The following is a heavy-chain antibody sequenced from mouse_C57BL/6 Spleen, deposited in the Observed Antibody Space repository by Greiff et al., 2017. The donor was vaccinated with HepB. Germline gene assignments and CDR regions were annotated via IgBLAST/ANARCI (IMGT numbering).Heavy chain of an antibody. Sequence: VQLQQSGPELVKPGASVKISCKASGYAFSSSWMNWVKQRPGQGLEWIGMIHPNSGSTNYNEKFKSKATLTVDKSSSTAYMQLSSLTSEDSAVYYCARGGTTVVARYFDVWGTGTTVTVSS. CDR3: ARGGTTVVARYFDV. CDR2: IHPNSGST. CDR1: GYAFSSSW. D-gene: IGHD1-1*01. J-gene: IGHJ1*03. V-gene: IGHV1-64*01.